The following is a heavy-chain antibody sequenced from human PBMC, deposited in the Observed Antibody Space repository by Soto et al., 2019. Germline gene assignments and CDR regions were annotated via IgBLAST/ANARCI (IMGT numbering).Heavy chain of an antibody. V-gene: IGHV3-66*01. Sequence: EVQLVESGGGLVQPGGSLRLSCAASGFTVSSNYMSWVRQAPGKGLEWVSIIYSGGSTYYADSVKGRFTISRDSSKNTLYLQMNTLGAEDTAVYYCARDFRRFGELLGDYWGQGTLVTVSS. D-gene: IGHD3-10*01. J-gene: IGHJ4*02. CDR3: ARDFRRFGELLGDY. CDR2: IYSGGST. CDR1: GFTVSSNY.